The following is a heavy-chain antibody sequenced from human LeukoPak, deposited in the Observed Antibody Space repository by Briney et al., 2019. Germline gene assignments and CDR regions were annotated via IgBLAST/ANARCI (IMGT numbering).Heavy chain of an antibody. Sequence: GGALRLSCAVSGFPFRSYAMNWVRPAPGKGLAWVSTISGAGGSTFYADSVKGRFTISRDNSKNTLYLQMNSLRAEDTAVYYCAKGVDTAMVDSFDYWGQGTLVTVSS. CDR2: ISGAGGST. V-gene: IGHV3-23*01. D-gene: IGHD5-18*01. CDR3: AKGVDTAMVDSFDY. CDR1: GFPFRSYA. J-gene: IGHJ4*02.